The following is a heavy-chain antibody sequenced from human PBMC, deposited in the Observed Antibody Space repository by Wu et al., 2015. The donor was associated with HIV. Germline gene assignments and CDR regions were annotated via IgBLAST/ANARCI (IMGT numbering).Heavy chain of an antibody. J-gene: IGHJ4*02. Sequence: QVQLVQSGAEVKKPGSSVKVSCKTSGGSFRSQPISWVRQAPGQGLEWMGWINPNSGGSGGTNYAQKFQGRVTMTRDTSISTAYMELSRLRSADTAVYYCVSSAGTSYYFDYWGQGTLVTVSS. V-gene: IGHV1-2*02. CDR1: GGSFRSQP. CDR3: VSSAGTSYYFDY. CDR2: INPNSGGSGGT. D-gene: IGHD2-2*01.